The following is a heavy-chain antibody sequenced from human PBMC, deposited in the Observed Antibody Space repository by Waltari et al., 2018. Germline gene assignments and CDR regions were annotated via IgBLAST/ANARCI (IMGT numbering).Heavy chain of an antibody. J-gene: IGHJ4*02. CDR2: IYPGDSDI. CDR3: AKLNDSNAYYRGFDY. V-gene: IGHV5-51*03. CDR1: GSSFTNFW. D-gene: IGHD3-22*01. Sequence: VRSGAGVKSRGGPLKTSGRGLGSSFTNFWMRWVRQMSGKGLEWMGIIYPGDSDITYSPSFQGQVTISADKSISTAYLQWSSLKASDTAIYYCAKLNDSNAYYRGFDYWGQGTLVTVSS.